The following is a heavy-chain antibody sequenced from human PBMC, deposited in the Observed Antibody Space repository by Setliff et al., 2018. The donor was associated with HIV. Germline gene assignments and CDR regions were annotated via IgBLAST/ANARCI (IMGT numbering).Heavy chain of an antibody. D-gene: IGHD6-13*01. J-gene: IGHJ5*01. CDR2: IYHSGAT. CDR1: GDSVTTPYY. V-gene: IGHV4-38-2*02. Sequence: SETLSLTCTLSGDSVTTPYYWGWIRQPPGKGLEWVGSIYHSGATYFTPSLKSRVTISVDTSKNQFSLRLSSVTAADTAVYYCARGYSSSWYDSWGQGTLVTV. CDR3: ARGYSSSWYDS.